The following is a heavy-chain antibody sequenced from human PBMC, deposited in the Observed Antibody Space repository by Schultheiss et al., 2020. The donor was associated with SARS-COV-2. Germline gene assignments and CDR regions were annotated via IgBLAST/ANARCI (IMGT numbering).Heavy chain of an antibody. D-gene: IGHD2-2*02. V-gene: IGHV3-21*03. CDR2: ISSSSSYI. Sequence: GESLKISCAASGFTFSSYSMNWVRQAPGKGLEWVSSISSSSSYIYYADSVKGRFTISRDNAKNSLYLQMNSLKTEDTAVYYCTTEGIVVVPAAIRGAFDYWGQGTLVTVSS. J-gene: IGHJ4*02. CDR3: TTEGIVVVPAAIRGAFDY. CDR1: GFTFSSYS.